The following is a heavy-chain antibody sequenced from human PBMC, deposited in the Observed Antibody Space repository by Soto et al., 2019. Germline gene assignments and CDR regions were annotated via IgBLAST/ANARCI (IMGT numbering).Heavy chain of an antibody. V-gene: IGHV1-2*04. CDR3: ARDKAMVRGVIPHFYY. D-gene: IGHD3-10*01. CDR2: INPNSGGT. J-gene: IGHJ4*02. Sequence: ASVKVSCKASGYTFTGYYMHWVRQAPGQGLEWMGWINPNSGGTNYAQKFQGWVTMTRDTSISTAYMELSRLRSDDTAVYYCARDKAMVRGVIPHFYYWGKGTLVTVSS. CDR1: GYTFTGYY.